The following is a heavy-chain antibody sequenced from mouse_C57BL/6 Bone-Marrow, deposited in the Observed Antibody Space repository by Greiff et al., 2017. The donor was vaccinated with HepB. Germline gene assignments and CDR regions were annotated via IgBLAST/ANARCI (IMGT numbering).Heavy chain of an antibody. D-gene: IGHD3-1*01. J-gene: IGHJ2*01. CDR1: GYTFPRYW. Sequence: QVQLQQSGAELAQPGASVKLSCKAFGYTFPRYWMHWVKQRPGQGLEWIGYINPSSGYTKYNQKFKDKATVTEDKSSSTAYMQLISLTYEGSAVYYCARGSGYHRWGEGCTLTVS. CDR2: INPSSGYT. CDR3: ARGSGYHR. V-gene: IGHV1-7*01.